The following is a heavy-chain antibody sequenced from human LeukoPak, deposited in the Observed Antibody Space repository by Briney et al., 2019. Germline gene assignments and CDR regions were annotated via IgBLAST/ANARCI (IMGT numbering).Heavy chain of an antibody. CDR1: GGTFSGYY. J-gene: IGHJ6*03. D-gene: IGHD2-8*01. V-gene: IGHV4-34*01. CDR2: INHSGNT. CDR3: ARFDLGYCTNGVCYKDYYYYMDV. Sequence: SETLSLTCAVYGGTFSGYYWSWIRQPPGKGLEWIGEINHSGNTNYNASLKSRVTISVDTSKNQFSLKLSSVTAADTAVYYCARFDLGYCTNGVCYKDYYYYMDVWGKGTTVTVSS.